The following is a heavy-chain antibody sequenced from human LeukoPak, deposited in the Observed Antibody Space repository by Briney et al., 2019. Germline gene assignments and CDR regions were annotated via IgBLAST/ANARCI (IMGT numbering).Heavy chain of an antibody. V-gene: IGHV1-2*06. CDR1: RYTFTGHF. CDR2: INPNNGST. D-gene: IGHD4-23*01. Sequence: ASVKVSSMASRYTFTGHFMHWVRQAPGQWLEWMGRINPNNGSTNYAQKFQRRVTMTRDKSISTAYMELSRLRSDDTAVYYCARQDGKELHYWRQGTLVTVSS. J-gene: IGHJ4*02. CDR3: ARQDGKELHY.